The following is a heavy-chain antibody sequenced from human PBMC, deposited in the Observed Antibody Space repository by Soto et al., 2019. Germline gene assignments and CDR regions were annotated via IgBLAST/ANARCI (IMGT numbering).Heavy chain of an antibody. CDR1: GGSISSGDYY. V-gene: IGHV4-30-4*01. Sequence: QVQLQESGPGLVKPSQTLSLTCTVSGGSISSGDYYWSWIRQPPGKGLEWIGYIYYSGSTYYNPSLKSRVTISVDTSKNQFSLMLSSVTAADTAVYYCARRPQDCSGGRCYLYFHHWGQGTLVTVSS. D-gene: IGHD2-15*01. CDR3: ARRPQDCSGGRCYLYFHH. CDR2: IYYSGST. J-gene: IGHJ1*01.